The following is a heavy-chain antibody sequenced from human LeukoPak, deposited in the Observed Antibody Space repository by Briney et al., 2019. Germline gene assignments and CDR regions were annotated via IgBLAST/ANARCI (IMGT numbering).Heavy chain of an antibody. Sequence: GGSLRLSCAASGFTFSSYWMSWVRQAPGKGLEWVANIKQDGSEKYYVDSVKGRFTISRDNAKNSLYLQMNSLRAEDTAVYYCARAGLDPFMVAPFDYWGQGTLVTVSS. J-gene: IGHJ4*02. CDR1: GFTFSSYW. D-gene: IGHD3/OR15-3a*01. CDR3: ARAGLDPFMVAPFDY. V-gene: IGHV3-7*01. CDR2: IKQDGSEK.